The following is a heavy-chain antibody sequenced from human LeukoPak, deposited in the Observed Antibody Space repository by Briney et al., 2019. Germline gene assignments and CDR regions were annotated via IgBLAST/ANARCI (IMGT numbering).Heavy chain of an antibody. Sequence: SETLSLTCTVSGGSFSTTSYFWGWIRQPPGQGLEWIGTFYYTGTTYYNPSLKGRVSISEDTSKNWFSLNLTSLTAADTAIYYCTRAPYNSKYYITDWGRGTLVTVSS. CDR3: TRAPYNSKYYITD. V-gene: IGHV4-39*07. D-gene: IGHD4-11*01. CDR2: FYYTGTT. J-gene: IGHJ4*02. CDR1: GGSFSTTSYF.